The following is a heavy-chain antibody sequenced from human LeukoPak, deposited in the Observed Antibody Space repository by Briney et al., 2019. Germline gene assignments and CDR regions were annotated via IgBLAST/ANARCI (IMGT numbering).Heavy chain of an antibody. CDR1: GFTFSSYS. CDR3: AREVSSSWYRYYYMDV. D-gene: IGHD6-13*01. V-gene: IGHV3-48*04. CDR2: ISSSGSTI. Sequence: GGSLRLSCAASGFTFSSYSMNWVRQAPGKGLEWVSYISSSGSTIYYADSVKGRFTISRDNAKNSLYLQMNSLRAEDTAVYYCAREVSSSWYRYYYMDVWGKGTTVTVSS. J-gene: IGHJ6*03.